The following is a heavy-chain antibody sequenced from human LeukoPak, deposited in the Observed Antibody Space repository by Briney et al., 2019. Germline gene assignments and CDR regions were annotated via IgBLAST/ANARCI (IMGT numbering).Heavy chain of an antibody. J-gene: IGHJ6*04. Sequence: GGSLRLSCAASGFTFSTYWMHWVRQAPGKGLEWVSYISSSGSTIYYADSVKGRFTISRDNAKNSLYLQMNSLRAEDTAVYYCAELGITMIGGVWGKGTTVTISS. CDR1: GFTFSTYW. D-gene: IGHD3-10*02. CDR2: ISSSGSTI. CDR3: AELGITMIGGV. V-gene: IGHV3-48*04.